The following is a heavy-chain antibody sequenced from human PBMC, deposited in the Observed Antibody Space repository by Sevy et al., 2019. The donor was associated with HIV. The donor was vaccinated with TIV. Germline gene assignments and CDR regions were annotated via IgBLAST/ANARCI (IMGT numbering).Heavy chain of an antibody. J-gene: IGHJ2*01. CDR2: IYYSGST. Sequence: SETLSLTCTVSGGSISSYYWSWIRQPPGKGLEWIGYIYYSGSTNYNPSLKSRVTISVDTSKNQYSLKLSSVTAADTAVYYCAGVKYYDSSGYHYWYFDLWGRGTLVSVSS. V-gene: IGHV4-59*01. D-gene: IGHD3-22*01. CDR3: AGVKYYDSSGYHYWYFDL. CDR1: GGSISSYY.